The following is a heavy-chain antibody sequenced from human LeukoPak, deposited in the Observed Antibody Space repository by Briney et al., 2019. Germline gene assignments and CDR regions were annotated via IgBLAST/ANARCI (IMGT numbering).Heavy chain of an antibody. J-gene: IGHJ4*02. D-gene: IGHD6-13*01. CDR1: GFTFSSYE. CDR3: ARDSSSWYSFDY. CDR2: ISSSGSTI. V-gene: IGHV3-48*03. Sequence: GGSLRLSCSASGFTFSSYEINWVRQAPGKGLEWVSYISSSGSTIYYADSVKGRFTISRDNAKNSLYLQMNSLRAEDTAVYYCARDSSSWYSFDYWGQGTLVTVSS.